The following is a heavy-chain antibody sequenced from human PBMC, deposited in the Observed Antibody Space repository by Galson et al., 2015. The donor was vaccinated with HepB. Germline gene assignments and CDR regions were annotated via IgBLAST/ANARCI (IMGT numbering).Heavy chain of an antibody. J-gene: IGHJ6*02. CDR3: AAETYYGSGSTEDRTYYYYYGMDV. Sequence: SVKVSCKASGFTFTSSAMQWVRQARGQRLEWIGWIVVGSGNTNYAQKFQERVTITRDMSTSTAYMELSSLRSEDTAVYYCAAETYYGSGSTEDRTYYYYYGMDVWGQGTTVTVSS. D-gene: IGHD3-10*01. CDR2: IVVGSGNT. V-gene: IGHV1-58*02. CDR1: GFTFTSSA.